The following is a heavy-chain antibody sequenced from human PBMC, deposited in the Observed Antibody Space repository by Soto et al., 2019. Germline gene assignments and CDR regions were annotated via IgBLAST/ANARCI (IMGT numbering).Heavy chain of an antibody. J-gene: IGHJ5*02. CDR1: GYTFTSYA. V-gene: IGHV1-3*01. Sequence: ASVKVSCKASGYTFTSYAMHWVRQAPGQRLEWMGWINAGNGNTKYSQKFQGRVTITRDTSASTAYMELSSLRSDDTAVYYCAKVPYYYGSGTNDWFDPWGQGTLVTVSS. CDR3: AKVPYYYGSGTNDWFDP. D-gene: IGHD3-10*01. CDR2: INAGNGNT.